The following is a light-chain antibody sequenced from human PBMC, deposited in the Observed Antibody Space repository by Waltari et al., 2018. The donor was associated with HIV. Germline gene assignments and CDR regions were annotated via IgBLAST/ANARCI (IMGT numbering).Light chain of an antibody. J-gene: IGLJ2*01. Sequence: QSVLTKPPSASGTPGQGVTISCSGSGSNIGSNTVNWCQLLPGKAPKLLIYSHKHRPPGIPYRFYGSKSGTSASLAISGLQSEDEADYYCAAWDDSLNEVLFSGGTKLTVL. V-gene: IGLV1-44*01. CDR3: AAWDDSLNEVL. CDR1: GSNIGSNT. CDR2: SHK.